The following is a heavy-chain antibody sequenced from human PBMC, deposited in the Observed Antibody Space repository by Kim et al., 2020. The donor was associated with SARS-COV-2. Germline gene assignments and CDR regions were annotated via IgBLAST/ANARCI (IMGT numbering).Heavy chain of an antibody. CDR2: INPSGGST. V-gene: IGHV1-46*01. D-gene: IGHD3-10*01. Sequence: ASVKVSCKASGYTFTSYYMHWVRQAPGQGLEWMGIINPSGGSTSYAQKFQGRVTMTRDTSTSTVYMELSSLRSEDTAVYYCARDMRPGFGGELLWFGEFNNWFDPWGQGTLVTVSS. J-gene: IGHJ5*02. CDR1: GYTFTSYY. CDR3: ARDMRPGFGGELLWFGEFNNWFDP.